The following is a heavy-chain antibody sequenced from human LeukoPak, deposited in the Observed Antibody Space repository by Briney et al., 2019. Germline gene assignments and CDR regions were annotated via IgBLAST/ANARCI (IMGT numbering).Heavy chain of an antibody. J-gene: IGHJ6*02. Sequence: ASVKVSCKASGYTFTGYYMHWVRQAPGQGLEWMGWINPNSGGTNYAQKFQGRDTMTRDTSISTAYMELSRLRSDDTAVYYCARDRAAAGMYYYYYGMDVWGQGTTVTVSS. CDR3: ARDRAAAGMYYYYYGMDV. CDR2: INPNSGGT. D-gene: IGHD6-13*01. V-gene: IGHV1-2*02. CDR1: GYTFTGYY.